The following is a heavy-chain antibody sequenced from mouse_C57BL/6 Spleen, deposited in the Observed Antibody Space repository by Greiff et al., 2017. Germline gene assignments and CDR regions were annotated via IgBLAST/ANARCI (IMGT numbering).Heavy chain of an antibody. CDR3: ARRYYDYDGLDY. CDR1: GFSLTCYG. V-gene: IGHV2-2*01. D-gene: IGHD2-4*01. J-gene: IGHJ2*01. CDR2: IWSGGST. Sequence: VTLMESGPGLVQPSQSLSITCTVSGFSLTCYGVHWVRQSPGKGLEWLGVIWSGGSTDYNAAFISRLSISKDNSKSQVFFKMNSLQADDTAIYYCARRYYDYDGLDYWGQGTTLTVSS.